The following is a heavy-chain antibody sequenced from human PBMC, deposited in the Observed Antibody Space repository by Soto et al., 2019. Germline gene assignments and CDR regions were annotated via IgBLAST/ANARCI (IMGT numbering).Heavy chain of an antibody. V-gene: IGHV1-46*03. CDR3: ARARFPGPMDV. CDR1: GYTFTIYY. D-gene: IGHD3-16*01. J-gene: IGHJ6*03. CDR2: INPSGGST. Sequence: ASVKVSCKASGYTFTIYYMHWVRQAPGQGLEWMGIINPSGGSTSSAQKFQGRVTMTRDTSTSTVYMELSSLRSEDTAVYYCARARFPGPMDVWGKGTTVTVS.